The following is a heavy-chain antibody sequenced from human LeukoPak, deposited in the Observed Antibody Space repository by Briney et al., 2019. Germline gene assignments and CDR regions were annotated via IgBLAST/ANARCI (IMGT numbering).Heavy chain of an antibody. CDR2: ISWNSGSI. CDR3: AKDSDAEYSSPTFDY. CDR1: GFTFDDYA. V-gene: IGHV3-9*01. Sequence: GGSLRLSCAASGFTFDDYAMHWVRQAPGKGLEWVSGISWNSGSIGYADSVKGRFTISRDNAKNSLYLQMNSLRAEDTALYYCAKDSDAEYSSPTFDYWGQGTLVTVSS. J-gene: IGHJ4*02. D-gene: IGHD6-6*01.